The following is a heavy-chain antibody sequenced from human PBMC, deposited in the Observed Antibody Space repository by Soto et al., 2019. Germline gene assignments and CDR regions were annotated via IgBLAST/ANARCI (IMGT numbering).Heavy chain of an antibody. D-gene: IGHD3-9*01. V-gene: IGHV3-48*01. CDR3: ARVFSKYYDILTGYQRDYYGMDV. CDR1: GVNFSSYS. Sequence: PGGSLRLSSAASGVNFSSYSMNWVRQAPGKGLEWVSYISSSSSTIYYADSVKGRFTISRDNAKNSLYLQMNSLRAEDTAVYYCARVFSKYYDILTGYQRDYYGMDVWGQGTTVTVSS. J-gene: IGHJ6*02. CDR2: ISSSSSTI.